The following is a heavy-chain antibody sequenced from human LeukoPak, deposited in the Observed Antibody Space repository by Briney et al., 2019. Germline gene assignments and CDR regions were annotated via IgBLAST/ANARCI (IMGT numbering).Heavy chain of an antibody. CDR2: IYYSGST. J-gene: IGHJ4*02. CDR1: GGSISSYY. Sequence: PSETLSLTCTVSGGSISSYYWSWIRQPPGKGLEWIGYIYYSGSTNYNPSLKSRVTISVDTSKNQFSLKLSSVTAADTAVYYCARTPYYYDSSGYSYEFDYWGQGTLVTVSS. V-gene: IGHV4-59*01. D-gene: IGHD3-22*01. CDR3: ARTPYYYDSSGYSYEFDY.